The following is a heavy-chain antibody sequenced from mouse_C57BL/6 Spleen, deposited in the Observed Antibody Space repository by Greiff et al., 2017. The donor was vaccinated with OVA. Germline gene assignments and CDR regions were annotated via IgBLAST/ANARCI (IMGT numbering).Heavy chain of an antibody. D-gene: IGHD1-1*01. J-gene: IGHJ3*01. CDR3: AKAYYSWFAY. CDR1: GFTFSDYG. V-gene: IGHV5-17*01. CDR2: ISSGSSTI. Sequence: EVQGVESGGGLVKPGGSLKLSCAASGFTFSDYGMHWVRQAPEKGLEWVAYISSGSSTIYYADKVKGRFTISRDNAKNTLFLQMTSLRSEDTAMYYCAKAYYSWFAYWGQGTLVTVSA.